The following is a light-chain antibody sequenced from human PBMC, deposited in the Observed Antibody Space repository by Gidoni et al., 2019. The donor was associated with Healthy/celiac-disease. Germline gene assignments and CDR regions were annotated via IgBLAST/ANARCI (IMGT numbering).Light chain of an antibody. J-gene: IGKJ1*01. CDR1: QSISSY. Sequence: DIQMTQSPSSLSASVGDRVTITCRASQSISSYLHWYQQKPGKAPKLLIYAASSLQSGVPSRFSGSGSGTDFTLTISRLQPEDFATYYCQQSDSTHWTFGQGTKVEIK. CDR3: QQSDSTHWT. V-gene: IGKV1-39*01. CDR2: AAS.